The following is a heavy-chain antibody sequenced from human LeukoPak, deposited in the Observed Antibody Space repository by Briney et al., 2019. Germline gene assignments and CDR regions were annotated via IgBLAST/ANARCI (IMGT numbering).Heavy chain of an antibody. J-gene: IGHJ4*02. CDR3: ASERGYHAN. CDR2: IYYRGNT. D-gene: IGHD5-12*01. V-gene: IGHV4-39*07. Sequence: SETLSLTCTVSGASISTRGYYWGWIRQPPGNGLEWIGTIYYRGNTYYNPSLEGRVTMSVDTSKNQFSLNVISMTAADTAMYYCASERGYHANWGQGTLVTVSS. CDR1: GASISTRGYY.